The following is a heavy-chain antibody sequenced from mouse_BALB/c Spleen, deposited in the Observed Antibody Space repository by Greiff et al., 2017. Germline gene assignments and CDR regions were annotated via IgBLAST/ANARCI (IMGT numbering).Heavy chain of an antibody. D-gene: IGHD1-1*01. J-gene: IGHJ1*01. V-gene: IGHV3-2*02. Sequence: EVQLQESGPGLVKPSQSLSLTCTVTGYSITSDYAWNWIRQFPGNKLEWMGYISYSGSTSYNPSLKSRISITRDTSKNQFFLQLNSVTTEDTATYYCTREENYYGSSPWYFDVWGAGTTVTVSS. CDR3: TREENYYGSSPWYFDV. CDR1: GYSITSDYA. CDR2: ISYSGST.